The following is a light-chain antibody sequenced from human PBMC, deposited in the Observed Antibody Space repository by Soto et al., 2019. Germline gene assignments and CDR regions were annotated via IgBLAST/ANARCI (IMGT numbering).Light chain of an antibody. CDR3: QQYEKWPPLT. CDR1: QYINTR. Sequence: EIVLTQSPATLSSFPGDRVTLSCRASQYINTRLAWYQHRPGQAPRLLIYAASTRAVGLPARFSGSGSGTEFTLTISPLQYEDFAVYYCQQYEKWPPLTFGGGTKVEI. J-gene: IGKJ4*01. V-gene: IGKV3-15*01. CDR2: AAS.